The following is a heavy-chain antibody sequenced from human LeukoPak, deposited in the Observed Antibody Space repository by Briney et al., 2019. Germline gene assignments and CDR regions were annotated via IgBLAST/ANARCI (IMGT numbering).Heavy chain of an antibody. V-gene: IGHV1-69*04. CDR2: IIPIFGIA. CDR1: GGTFSSYA. Sequence: SVKVSCKASGGTFSSYAISWVRQAPGQGLEWMARIIPIFGIANYAQKFQGRVTITADKSTSTAYMELSSLRSEDTAVYYCARRIAAAGTDGDYYGMDVWGQGTTVTVSS. CDR3: ARRIAAAGTDGDYYGMDV. D-gene: IGHD6-13*01. J-gene: IGHJ6*02.